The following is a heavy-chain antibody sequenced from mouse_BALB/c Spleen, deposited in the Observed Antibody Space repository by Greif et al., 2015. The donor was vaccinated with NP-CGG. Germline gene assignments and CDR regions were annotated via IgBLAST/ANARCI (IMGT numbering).Heavy chain of an antibody. Sequence: QVQLKESGAELAKPGASVKMSCKASGYTFTSYWMHWVKQRPGQGLEWIGYINPSTGYTEYNQKFKDKATLTADKSSSTAYMQLSSLTSEDSAVYYCARTITTATRFAYWGQGTLVTVSA. J-gene: IGHJ3*01. V-gene: IGHV1-7*01. CDR1: GYTFTSYW. CDR3: ARTITTATRFAY. D-gene: IGHD1-2*01. CDR2: INPSTGYT.